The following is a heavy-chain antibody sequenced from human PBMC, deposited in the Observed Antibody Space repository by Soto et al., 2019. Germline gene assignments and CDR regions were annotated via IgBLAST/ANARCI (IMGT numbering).Heavy chain of an antibody. J-gene: IGHJ5*02. V-gene: IGHV1-46*01. CDR2: IDVGSGST. Sequence: ASVKVSCKASGYTFTSYYMHWVRQAPGQGLEWMGIIDVGSGSTNYAQKFQERVTITRDMSTSTAYMELSSLRSEDTAVYYCAAASHYYDSSGYPFDPWGQGTLVTVSS. D-gene: IGHD3-22*01. CDR1: GYTFTSYY. CDR3: AAASHYYDSSGYPFDP.